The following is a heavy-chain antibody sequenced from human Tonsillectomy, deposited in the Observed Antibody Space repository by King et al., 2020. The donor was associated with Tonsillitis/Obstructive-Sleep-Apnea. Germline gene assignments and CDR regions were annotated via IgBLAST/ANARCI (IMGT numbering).Heavy chain of an antibody. D-gene: IGHD2-2*01. CDR3: GKGGYCSSTNCPGDY. CDR2: ISGSGGST. CDR1: GFTFSSYA. Sequence: VQLVESGGGLVQPGGSLRLSCAASGFTFSSYAMSWVRQAPGKGLEWVSAISGSGGSTYYADSVKGWFTISRDNSKNTLYLQMNSLRDEDTALYYCGKGGYCSSTNCPGDYWGQGTLVAVSS. V-gene: IGHV3-23*04. J-gene: IGHJ4*02.